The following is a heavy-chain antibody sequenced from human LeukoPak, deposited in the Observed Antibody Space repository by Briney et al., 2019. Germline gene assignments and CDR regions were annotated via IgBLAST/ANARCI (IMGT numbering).Heavy chain of an antibody. CDR3: AKLDYYDTH. V-gene: IGHV3-23*01. Sequence: GGSLRLSCAASRFTFSSYAMSWVRQAPGKGLEWVSTISGRGDSTYYADSVKGRFTISRDNSRNTLYLQMNSLRAKDTAVYFCAKLDYYDTHWGQGTLVTVSS. D-gene: IGHD3-22*01. CDR2: ISGRGDST. CDR1: RFTFSSYA. J-gene: IGHJ4*02.